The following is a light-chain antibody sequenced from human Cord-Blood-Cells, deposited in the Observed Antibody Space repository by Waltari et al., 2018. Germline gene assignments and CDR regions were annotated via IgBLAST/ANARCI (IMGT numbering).Light chain of an antibody. Sequence: DIQMTQSPSSLPASVGDRVTITCRASQGINNYLAWYQQKSGKVPKLLIYAGSTLQSGVPSRFSGSGSGTDFTLTISSLQPEDVAAYYCKKYNSAPCTFGGGTKVEIK. CDR3: KKYNSAPCT. V-gene: IGKV1-27*01. CDR2: AGS. J-gene: IGKJ4*01. CDR1: QGINNY.